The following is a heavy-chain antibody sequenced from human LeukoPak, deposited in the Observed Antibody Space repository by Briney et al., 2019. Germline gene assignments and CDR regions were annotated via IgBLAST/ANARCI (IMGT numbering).Heavy chain of an antibody. CDR2: ISGDGSDT. V-gene: IGHV3-74*01. J-gene: IGHJ4*02. CDR1: GFTFSTYW. CDR3: ARDFDWGSGH. Sequence: PGGSLRLSCAASGFTFSTYWMHWVRQAPGKGLVWVSRISGDGSDTRYADSVKGRFIISRDNAKSTLYLQLNGLRAEDTAVYYCARDFDWGSGHWGQGALVTVSS. D-gene: IGHD7-27*01.